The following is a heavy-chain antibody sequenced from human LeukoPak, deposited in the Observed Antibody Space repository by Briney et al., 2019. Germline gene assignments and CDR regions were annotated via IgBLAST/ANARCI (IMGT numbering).Heavy chain of an antibody. CDR1: GGSFSGYY. Sequence: SETLSLTCAVYGGSFSGYYWSWIRQPPGKGLEWIGYIYYSGSTNYNPSLKSRVTISVDTSKNQFSLKLSSVTAADTAVYYCARATSGYDYHYYYYGMDVWGQGTTVTVSS. CDR3: ARATSGYDYHYYYYGMDV. D-gene: IGHD5-12*01. V-gene: IGHV4-59*01. J-gene: IGHJ6*02. CDR2: IYYSGST.